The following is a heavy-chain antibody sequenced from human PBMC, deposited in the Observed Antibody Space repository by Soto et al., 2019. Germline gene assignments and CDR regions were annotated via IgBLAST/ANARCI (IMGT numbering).Heavy chain of an antibody. Sequence: GESLKISCQCSGYSFAIYWIGWVRQMPGKDLEWMGIIYPGDSDTRYSPSFQGQVTISADKSLRTAYLQWTSLKASDTALYYCERNRSFTLGFYYDGMDVWGQGTTVTVSS. V-gene: IGHV5-51*01. CDR3: ERNRSFTLGFYYDGMDV. CDR2: IYPGDSDT. D-gene: IGHD6-6*01. CDR1: GYSFAIYW. J-gene: IGHJ6*02.